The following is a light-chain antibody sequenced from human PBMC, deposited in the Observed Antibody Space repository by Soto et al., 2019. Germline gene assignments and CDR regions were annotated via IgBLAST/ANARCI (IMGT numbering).Light chain of an antibody. J-gene: IGKJ4*01. CDR2: AAS. Sequence: AIQMTQSPSSLSVSLGDRVTITCRASQGIGNDVGWYQQKPGKAPKLLIYAASSLQSGVPSRFSVSRSGTDFTLTISSLQPEDFATYYCLQDHNYCLPVGGGTKVEIK. V-gene: IGKV1-6*01. CDR1: QGIGND. CDR3: LQDHNYCLP.